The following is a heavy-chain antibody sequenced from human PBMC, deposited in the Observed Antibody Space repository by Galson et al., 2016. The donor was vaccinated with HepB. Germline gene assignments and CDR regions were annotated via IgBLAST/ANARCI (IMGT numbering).Heavy chain of an antibody. J-gene: IGHJ5*02. CDR2: IFYDGSNQ. V-gene: IGHV3-33*01. CDR1: GFTFNDYG. CDR3: ARDRSPSRTGWHQYDP. Sequence: SLRLSCTASGFTFNDYGMHWVRQAPGKGLEWVAVIFYDGSNQYYADSVRGRFTISRDNSKNTLYLQMDSLRAGDTAIYYCARDRSPSRTGWHQYDPWGQGTLVTVSS. D-gene: IGHD6-19*01.